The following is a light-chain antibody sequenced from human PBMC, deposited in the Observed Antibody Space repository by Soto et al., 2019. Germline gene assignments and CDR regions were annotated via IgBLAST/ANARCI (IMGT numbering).Light chain of an antibody. Sequence: DIQMTQSPSTLSGSVGDRVTITCRASQTISSWLAWYQQKPGKAPKLLIYKASTLKSGVPSRFSGSGSGTEFTRTISSLQPDDFAIYYCQHYNRYSEAFGQGPKVELK. V-gene: IGKV1-5*03. J-gene: IGKJ1*01. CDR3: QHYNRYSEA. CDR2: KAS. CDR1: QTISSW.